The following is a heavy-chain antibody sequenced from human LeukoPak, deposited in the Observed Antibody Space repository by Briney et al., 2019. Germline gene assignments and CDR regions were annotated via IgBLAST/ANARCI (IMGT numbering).Heavy chain of an antibody. V-gene: IGHV3-53*01. CDR2: FYSGGST. Sequence: GGSLRLSCAASGFTVSSNYMNWVRQAPGKGLEWVSVFYSGGSTYYAESVKGRFTISRDNSKNTLYLQMNSLRAEDTAVYCCAREKLGYWYFDLWGRGTLVTVSS. CDR1: GFTVSSNY. CDR3: AREKLGYWYFDL. D-gene: IGHD1-26*01. J-gene: IGHJ2*01.